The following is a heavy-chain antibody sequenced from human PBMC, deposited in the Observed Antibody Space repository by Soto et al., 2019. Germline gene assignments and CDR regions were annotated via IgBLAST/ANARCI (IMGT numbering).Heavy chain of an antibody. V-gene: IGHV1-24*01. CDR1: GYTLTELS. D-gene: IGHD6-6*01. CDR2: FDPEDGET. J-gene: IGHJ5*02. CDR3: ARALYSSSSFDP. Sequence: ASVKVSCKVSGYTLTELSMHWVRQAPGKGLEWMGGFDPEDGETSYAQKFQGRVTMTGNTSTSTAYMELSSLRSEDTAVYYCARALYSSSSFDPWGQGTLVTVSS.